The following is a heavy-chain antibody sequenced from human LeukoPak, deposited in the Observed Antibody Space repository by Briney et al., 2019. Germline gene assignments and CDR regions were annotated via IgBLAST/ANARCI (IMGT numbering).Heavy chain of an antibody. CDR2: INPNSGGT. CDR3: ARVPTRVGKNAFDI. J-gene: IGHJ3*02. Sequence: ASVKVSCKASGYTFTGYYMHWVRQAPGQGLEWMGWINPNSGGTNYAQKFQGRVTMTRDTPISTAYMELSRLRSDDTAVYYCARVPTRVGKNAFDIWGQGTMVTVSS. D-gene: IGHD7-27*01. V-gene: IGHV1-2*02. CDR1: GYTFTGYY.